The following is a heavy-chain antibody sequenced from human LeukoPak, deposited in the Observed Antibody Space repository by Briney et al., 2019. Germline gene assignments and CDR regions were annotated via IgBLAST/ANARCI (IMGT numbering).Heavy chain of an antibody. CDR3: ARSQQLIRTFDS. CDR1: GDSISPYY. V-gene: IGHV4-59*01. CDR2: IYYSGDT. J-gene: IGHJ4*02. D-gene: IGHD6-13*01. Sequence: SETLSLTCVVSGDSISPYYWNWIRQSPGKGLEWIGYIYYSGDTNYNPSLKSRVTMSVDTSKNQFSLRLSSVTAADTAVYYCARSQQLIRTFDSWGQGTLVAVSS.